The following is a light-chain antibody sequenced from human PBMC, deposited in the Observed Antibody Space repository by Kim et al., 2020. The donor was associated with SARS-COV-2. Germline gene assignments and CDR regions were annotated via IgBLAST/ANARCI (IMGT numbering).Light chain of an antibody. CDR3: QQRGNWPWT. CDR1: RSISSY. V-gene: IGKV3-11*01. CDR2: DAS. J-gene: IGKJ1*01. Sequence: LSPVDRATLSCRASRSISSYLAWYQQKPGQPPRLLIYDASDRATGIPVRFSGSGSGTDFTLTISSLEPEDCAVYYCQQRGNWPWTFGQGTKVDIK.